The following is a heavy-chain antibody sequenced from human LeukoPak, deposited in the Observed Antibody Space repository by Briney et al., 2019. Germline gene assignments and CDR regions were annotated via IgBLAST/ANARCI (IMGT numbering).Heavy chain of an antibody. Sequence: KASETLSLTCAVYGGSFSGYYWSWIRQPPGKGLEWIGEINHSGSTNYNPSLKSRVTISVDTSKNQFSLKLSSVTAADTAVYYCAREYCSGGSCYHGYNWFDPWGQGTLVTVSS. J-gene: IGHJ5*02. CDR1: GGSFSGYY. V-gene: IGHV4-34*01. CDR2: INHSGST. D-gene: IGHD2-15*01. CDR3: AREYCSGGSCYHGYNWFDP.